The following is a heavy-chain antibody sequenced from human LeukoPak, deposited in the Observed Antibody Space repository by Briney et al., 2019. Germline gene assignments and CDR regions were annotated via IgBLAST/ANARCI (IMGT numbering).Heavy chain of an antibody. CDR3: ARVSGYYDSSGYPGYYFDY. V-gene: IGHV3-53*01. J-gene: IGHJ4*02. Sequence: GGSLRLSCAASGFNVSNNYMNWVRQAPGKGLEWVSVIFSSGPTYYAGSVKGRFTISRDNAKNSLYLQMNSLRAEDTAVYYCARVSGYYDSSGYPGYYFDYWGQGTLVTVSS. CDR2: IFSSGPT. D-gene: IGHD3-22*01. CDR1: GFNVSNNY.